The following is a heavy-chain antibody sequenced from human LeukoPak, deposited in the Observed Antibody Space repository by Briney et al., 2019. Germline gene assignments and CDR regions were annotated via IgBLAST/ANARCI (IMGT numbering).Heavy chain of an antibody. CDR3: ARDYQSSRAVTTPGDAFDI. J-gene: IGHJ3*02. CDR2: ISAYNGNT. CDR1: GYTFTGYY. Sequence: GASVKVSCKASGYTFTGYYMHWVRQAPGQGLEWMGWISAYNGNTNYAQKLQGRVTMTTDTSTSTAYMELRSLRSDDTAVYYCARDYQSSRAVTTPGDAFDIWGQGTMVTVSS. D-gene: IGHD4-17*01. V-gene: IGHV1-18*04.